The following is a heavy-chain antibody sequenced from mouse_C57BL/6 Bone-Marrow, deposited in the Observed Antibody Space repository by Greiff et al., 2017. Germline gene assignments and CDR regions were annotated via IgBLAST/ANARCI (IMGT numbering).Heavy chain of an antibody. CDR2: ISSGSSTI. D-gene: IGHD1-1*01. V-gene: IGHV5-17*01. CDR3: ASGTTVVYFDY. CDR1: GFTFSDYG. J-gene: IGHJ2*01. Sequence: EVKVVESGGGLVKPGGSLKLSCAASGFTFSDYGMHWVRQAPEKGLEWVAYISSGSSTIYYADTVKGRVTISRDNAKNTLFLQMTSLRSEDTAMYYCASGTTVVYFDYWGQGTTLTVSS.